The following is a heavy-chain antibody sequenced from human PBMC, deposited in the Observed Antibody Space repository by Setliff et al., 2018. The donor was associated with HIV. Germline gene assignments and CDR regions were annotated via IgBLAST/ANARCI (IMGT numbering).Heavy chain of an antibody. J-gene: IGHJ4*02. CDR1: GYTFTNYW. CDR3: TRRRRAPGIEDLEAY. Sequence: GESLKISCKASGYTFTNYWIGWVRQMPGKGLEWIGVIYPGDSVTRYGPPFQGQVSISADTSTTTAYLQWSNLKASDTGMYYCTRRRRAPGIEDLEAYWGQGTLVTVSS. CDR2: IYPGDSVT. V-gene: IGHV5-51*01. D-gene: IGHD1-26*01.